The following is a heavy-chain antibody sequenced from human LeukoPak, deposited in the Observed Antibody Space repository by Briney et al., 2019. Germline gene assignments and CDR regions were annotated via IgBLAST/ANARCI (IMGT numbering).Heavy chain of an antibody. V-gene: IGHV3-64*01. CDR3: ARGFRYYGSGIDY. J-gene: IGHJ4*02. Sequence: PGGSLRLSCAASGFTLSEYSMHWVRQAPGKGLEYVSAISTNGGSTYYANSMKGRFTISRDDPKNTLDLQMGSLRPEDMAVYYCARGFRYYGSGIDYWGQGTLVTVSS. CDR2: ISTNGGST. CDR1: GFTLSEYS. D-gene: IGHD3-10*01.